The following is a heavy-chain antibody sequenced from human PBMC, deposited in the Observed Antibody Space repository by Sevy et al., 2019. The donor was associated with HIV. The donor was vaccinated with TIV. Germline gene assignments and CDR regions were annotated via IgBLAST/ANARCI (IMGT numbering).Heavy chain of an antibody. CDR3: ARAPFPSSRDF. Sequence: ASVKVSGKASGYTFTTYDIHWVRQATGQGLEWMGCMNPHSGNTNYAQKFQGRVYMTRDTSVGTAYMELNNLTSGDSAVYFCARAPFPSSRDFWGQGTLVTVSS. J-gene: IGHJ4*02. CDR1: GYTFTTYD. V-gene: IGHV1-8*01. D-gene: IGHD6-6*01. CDR2: MNPHSGNT.